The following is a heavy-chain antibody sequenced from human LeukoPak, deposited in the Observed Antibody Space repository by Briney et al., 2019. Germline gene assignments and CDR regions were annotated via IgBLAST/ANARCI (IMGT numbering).Heavy chain of an antibody. J-gene: IGHJ4*02. CDR3: AKELEIEAHYYDSRPFDY. CDR2: ISGSGGST. V-gene: IGHV3-23*01. CDR1: GFTFSSYG. Sequence: GGSLRLSCAASGFTFSSYGMHWVRQAPGKGLEWVSAISGSGGSTYYADSVKGRFTISRDNSKNTLYLQMNSLRAEDTAVYYCAKELEIEAHYYDSRPFDYWGQGTLVTVSS. D-gene: IGHD3-22*01.